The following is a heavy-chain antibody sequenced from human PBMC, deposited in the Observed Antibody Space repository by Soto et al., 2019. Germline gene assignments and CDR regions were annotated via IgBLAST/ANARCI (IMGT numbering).Heavy chain of an antibody. V-gene: IGHV1-2*02. J-gene: IGHJ6*02. CDR3: ERSSGSYSYYGMDV. D-gene: IGHD1-26*01. Sequence: QVQLVQSGAEVKKPGASVKFSCRASGYILTDYYMHWVRQAPGQGLEWVAWSNPNNGDTKYAQNFQGRGTMTRDTSTNTVYMDMSRLTSDYTAVYYCERSSGSYSYYGMDVWGQGTTVTVSS. CDR1: GYILTDYY. CDR2: SNPNNGDT.